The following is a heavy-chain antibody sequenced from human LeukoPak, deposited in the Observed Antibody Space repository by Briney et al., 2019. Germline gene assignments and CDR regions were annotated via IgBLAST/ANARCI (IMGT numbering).Heavy chain of an antibody. D-gene: IGHD6-19*01. J-gene: IGHJ6*04. Sequence: SVKVSCKASGGTFSSYAISWVRQAPGQGLEWMGGIIPIFGTANYAQKFQGRVTITADESTSTAYMELSSLRSEDTAVYYCARDASRSIAVAGPFAAYYYGMDVWGKGTTVTVSS. CDR3: ARDASRSIAVAGPFAAYYYGMDV. CDR1: GGTFSSYA. V-gene: IGHV1-69*13. CDR2: IIPIFGTA.